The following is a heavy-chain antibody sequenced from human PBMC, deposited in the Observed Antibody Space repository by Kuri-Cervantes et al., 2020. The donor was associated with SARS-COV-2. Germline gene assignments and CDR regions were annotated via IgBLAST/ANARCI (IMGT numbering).Heavy chain of an antibody. CDR3: ARDRWDAILDY. CDR2: ISAYNLKT. Sequence: DSVKVSCKASGFIFTSYGISWVRQAPGQGLEWMGWISAYNLKTIYAQKVQDRVTMTVDTNTDTAFMEVRSLRSDDTAVYYCARDRWDAILDYWGQGTLVTVSS. V-gene: IGHV1-18*04. CDR1: GFIFTSYG. J-gene: IGHJ4*02. D-gene: IGHD1-26*01.